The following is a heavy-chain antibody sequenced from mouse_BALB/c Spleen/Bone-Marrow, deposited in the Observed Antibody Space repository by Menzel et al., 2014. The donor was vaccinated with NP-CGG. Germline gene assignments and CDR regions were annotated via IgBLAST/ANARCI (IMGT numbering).Heavy chain of an antibody. CDR1: GYAFTSYN. D-gene: IGHD2-10*02. J-gene: IGHJ3*01. CDR2: IDPYNGGT. V-gene: IGHV1S135*01. Sequence: EVKVVESGPELVKPGASVEVSCKASGYAFTSYNMYWVKQSHGKSLEWIGYIDPYNGGTNYNQKFKGKATLTVDKSSSTAYMHLNSLTSEDSAVYYCAREEYGRGFAYWGQGTLVTVSA. CDR3: AREEYGRGFAY.